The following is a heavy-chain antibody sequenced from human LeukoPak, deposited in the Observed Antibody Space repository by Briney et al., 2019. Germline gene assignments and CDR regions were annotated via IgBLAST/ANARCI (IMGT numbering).Heavy chain of an antibody. CDR3: AKDSDIVVVPALTYDH. Sequence: GGSLRLSCAASGFTFSSHAMSWVRQAPGKGLEWVSALSGGGGGTYYADSVKGRFTISRDNSKNTLYLQMNSLRAEDTAVYYCAKDSDIVVVPALTYDHWGQGTLVIVSS. CDR1: GFTFSSHA. CDR2: LSGGGGGT. V-gene: IGHV3-23*01. J-gene: IGHJ4*02. D-gene: IGHD2-2*01.